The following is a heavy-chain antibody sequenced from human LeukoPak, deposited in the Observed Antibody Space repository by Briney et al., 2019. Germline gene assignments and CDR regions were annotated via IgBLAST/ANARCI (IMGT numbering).Heavy chain of an antibody. D-gene: IGHD3-10*01. CDR1: GGSFSGYY. V-gene: IGHV4-34*01. CDR3: ARVPHYYGSGSYFFGFDY. CDR2: INHSGST. J-gene: IGHJ4*02. Sequence: PSETLSLTCAVYGGSFSGYYWSWIRQPPGKGLEWIGEINHSGSTNYNPSLKSRVTISVDTSKNQFSLKLSSVTAADTAVYYCARVPHYYGSGSYFFGFDYWGQGTLVTVSS.